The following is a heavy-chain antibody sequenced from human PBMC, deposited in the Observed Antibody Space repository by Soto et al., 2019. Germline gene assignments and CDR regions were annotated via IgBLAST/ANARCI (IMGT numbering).Heavy chain of an antibody. Sequence: QVQLVQSGAEVKKPGASVKVSCKASGYTFTSYGISWVRQAPGQGLEWMGWISAYSGRTNYAQKLQGRVTMTTETSTSTAYMELRSLRSADTAVYYCARSIAAAVDFDYWGQGTLVTFSS. CDR3: ARSIAAAVDFDY. V-gene: IGHV1-18*01. CDR1: GYTFTSYG. J-gene: IGHJ4*02. CDR2: ISAYSGRT. D-gene: IGHD6-13*01.